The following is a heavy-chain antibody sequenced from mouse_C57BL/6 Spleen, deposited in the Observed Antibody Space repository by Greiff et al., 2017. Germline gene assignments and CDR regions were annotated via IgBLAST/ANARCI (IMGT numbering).Heavy chain of an antibody. J-gene: IGHJ4*01. Sequence: QVQLQQPGAELVKPGASVKLSCKASGYTFTSYWMQWVKQRPGQGLEWIGEIDPSDSYTNNNPKFKGKATLTVDTTSSTAYSQLSSLTSEDSSFYYCARAHYYCSSYRDYYAMDYWGQGPSVTVSS. CDR2: IDPSDSYT. CDR3: ARAHYYCSSYRDYYAMDY. CDR1: GYTFTSYW. D-gene: IGHD1-1*01. V-gene: IGHV1-50*01.